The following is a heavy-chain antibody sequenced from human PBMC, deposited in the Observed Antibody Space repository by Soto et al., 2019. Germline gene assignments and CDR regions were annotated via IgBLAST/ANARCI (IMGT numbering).Heavy chain of an antibody. V-gene: IGHV1-58*01. CDR1: GFTFTSSA. CDR2: IVVGSGNT. J-gene: IGHJ3*02. Sequence: ASVKVSCKASGFTFTSSAVQWVRQARGQRLEWIGWIVVGSGNTNYAQKFQERVTITRDMSTSTAYMELSSLRSEDTAVYYCAADRYYYDSSGYSDAFDIWGQGTMGTVS. D-gene: IGHD3-22*01. CDR3: AADRYYYDSSGYSDAFDI.